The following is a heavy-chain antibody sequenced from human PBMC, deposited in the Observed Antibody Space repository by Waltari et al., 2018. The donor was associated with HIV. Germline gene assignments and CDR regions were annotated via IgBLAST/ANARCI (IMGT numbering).Heavy chain of an antibody. CDR1: GFTFRNAG. J-gene: IGHJ4*02. CDR2: IKSRADGGTT. V-gene: IGHV3-15*01. CDR3: TTAPDY. Sequence: EVQLVESGGGLVKPGGSLRLSCAASGFTFRNAGMTWVRQAPGKGLEWVGRIKSRADGGTTDHAAPVKDRFTISRDDSKSTLFLQMNSLKTEDTAVYYCTTAPDYWGQGTLVTVSS.